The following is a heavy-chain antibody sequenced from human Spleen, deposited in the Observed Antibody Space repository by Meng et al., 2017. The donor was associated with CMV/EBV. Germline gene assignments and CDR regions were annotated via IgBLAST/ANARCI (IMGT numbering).Heavy chain of an antibody. CDR1: GFTFGSYW. Sequence: GGSLRLSCAASGFTFGSYWMSWVRQAPGKGLEWVSVIYSGGSTYYADSVKGRFTISRGNSKNTLYLQMNSLRAEDTAVYYCARMTTVTRDAFDIWGQGTMVTVSS. CDR2: IYSGGST. V-gene: IGHV3-53*01. CDR3: ARMTTVTRDAFDI. D-gene: IGHD4-11*01. J-gene: IGHJ3*02.